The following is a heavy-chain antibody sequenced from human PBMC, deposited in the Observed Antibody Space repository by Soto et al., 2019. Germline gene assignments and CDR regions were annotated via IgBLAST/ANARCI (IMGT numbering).Heavy chain of an antibody. J-gene: IGHJ4*02. D-gene: IGHD7-27*01. V-gene: IGHV4-34*02. CDR2: IHPSGST. CDR1: GGSLNNYY. Sequence: QVHLQQWGAGLLTPSETLSLTCAVYGGSLNNYYWTWTRQPPGKGLEWIGEIHPSGSTHYNPSFTSRVTMSLDTSTNQFSLKMSSVTDADTAVYYCARGSDAYKLGRIWGQGTLVTVSS. CDR3: ARGSDAYKLGRI.